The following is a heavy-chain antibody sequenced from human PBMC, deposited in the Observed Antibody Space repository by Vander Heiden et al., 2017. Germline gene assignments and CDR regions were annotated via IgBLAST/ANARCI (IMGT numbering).Heavy chain of an antibody. J-gene: IGHJ4*02. CDR2: ISYDGSNK. D-gene: IGHD3-3*01. V-gene: IGHV3-30*01. CDR1: GFTFSSYA. Sequence: QVQLVESGGGVVQPGWSLRLSCEASGFTFSSYAMHWVRQAPGKGLEWVAVISYDGSNKYYADSVKGRFTISRDNSKNTLYLQMNSLRAEDTAVYYCARASYDFWSGFWVARFDYWGQGTLVTVSS. CDR3: ARASYDFWSGFWVARFDY.